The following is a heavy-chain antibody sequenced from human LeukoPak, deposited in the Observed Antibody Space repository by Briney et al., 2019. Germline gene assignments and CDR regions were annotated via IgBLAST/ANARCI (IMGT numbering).Heavy chain of an antibody. CDR2: IYHSGST. CDR1: GYSISSGYY. V-gene: IGHV4-38-2*02. Sequence: SETLSLTCTVSGYSISSGYYWGWIRQPPGKGLEWIGSIYHSGSTYYNPSLTSRVTISVDTSKNQFSLKLNSMTAADTAVYYCARGIRVFSGLGSGKTYFDYWGQGTLVTVSS. J-gene: IGHJ4*02. D-gene: IGHD3-16*01. CDR3: ARGIRVFSGLGSGKTYFDY.